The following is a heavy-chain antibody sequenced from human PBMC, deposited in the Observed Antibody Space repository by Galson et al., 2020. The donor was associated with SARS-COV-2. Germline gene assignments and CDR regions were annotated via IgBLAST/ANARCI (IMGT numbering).Heavy chain of an antibody. Sequence: GGSLRLSCAASGFPFGDYGLSWVRQAPGKGLGWVSRINRNGDNTAYADSVKGRFTTFRDNARNSLYLQMNRLRGDDTALYYCARGGVYCGGDCYAMDVWGQGTTVTVSS. J-gene: IGHJ6*02. CDR2: INRNGDNT. V-gene: IGHV3-20*04. CDR1: GFPFGDYG. CDR3: ARGGVYCGGDCYAMDV. D-gene: IGHD2-21*02.